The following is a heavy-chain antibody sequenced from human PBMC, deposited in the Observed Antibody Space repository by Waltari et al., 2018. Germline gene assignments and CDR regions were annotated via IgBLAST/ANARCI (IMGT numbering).Heavy chain of an antibody. Sequence: EVQMVESGGGLVQPGGSLRLSCAASGFTFSSHLMHCVRQGPGKGLVWVARINDDGSRTAYADSVKGRVTISRDNAKNILYLEMSSLTAEDTAVYYCGRESTTDWYVDHWGQGTLVTVSS. CDR3: GRESTTDWYVDH. V-gene: IGHV3-74*01. D-gene: IGHD3-9*01. J-gene: IGHJ4*02. CDR2: INDDGSRT. CDR1: GFTFSSHL.